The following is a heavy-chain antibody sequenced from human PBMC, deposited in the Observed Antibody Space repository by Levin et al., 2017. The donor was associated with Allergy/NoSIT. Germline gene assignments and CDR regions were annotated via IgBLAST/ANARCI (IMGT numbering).Heavy chain of an antibody. CDR3: ARTSSRGYYGGALDI. Sequence: GESLKISCAASGFTFSSYAMHWVRQAPGKGLEWVALISYDGSNKYYADSVKGRFTISRDNSKNTLYLQMNSLTSEDTAVYYCARTSSRGYYGGALDIWGQGTMVTVSS. V-gene: IGHV3-30-3*01. D-gene: IGHD3-22*01. CDR2: ISYDGSNK. CDR1: GFTFSSYA. J-gene: IGHJ3*02.